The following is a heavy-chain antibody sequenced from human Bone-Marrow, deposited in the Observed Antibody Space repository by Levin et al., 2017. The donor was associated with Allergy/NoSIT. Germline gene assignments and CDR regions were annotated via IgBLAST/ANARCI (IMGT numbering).Heavy chain of an antibody. CDR1: GGSVNSGPFF. D-gene: IGHD3-10*01. CDR2: ISSSGNT. V-gene: IGHV4-61*01. CDR3: ARDYYGSGSSWVAFDV. J-gene: IGHJ3*01. Sequence: SETLSLTCTVSGGSVNSGPFFWNWIRQPPGTGLEWIGFISSSGNTKTNPSLNSRLAISKDASRNQFSLMLTSVTAADTAVYYCARDYYGSGSSWVAFDVWGQGTLVTVSS.